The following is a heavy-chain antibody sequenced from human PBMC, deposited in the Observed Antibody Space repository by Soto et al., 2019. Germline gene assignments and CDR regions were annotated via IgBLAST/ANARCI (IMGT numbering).Heavy chain of an antibody. V-gene: IGHV4-61*01. CDR1: GDSVGNGPYY. CDR3: ARVGTSCHSGGCYYYYGLGV. D-gene: IGHD1-26*01. J-gene: IGHJ6*02. Sequence: QVRLQESGPGLVKPSETLSLSCLVSGDSVGNGPYYWSWMRQPPGKGLEWIGYIYYSGSTNFNPSLESRVNIAIDMSKNQFSLKLRSVTAADAAVYFCARVGTSCHSGGCYYYYGLGVWGQGTTVAISS. CDR2: IYYSGST.